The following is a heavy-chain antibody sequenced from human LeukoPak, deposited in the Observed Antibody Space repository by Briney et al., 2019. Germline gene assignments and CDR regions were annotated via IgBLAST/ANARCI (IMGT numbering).Heavy chain of an antibody. CDR3: AKGTDSSGYSSPIWFDP. J-gene: IGHJ5*02. D-gene: IGHD3-22*01. CDR1: GFTFSSYA. CDR2: ISYDGSNK. Sequence: PGGSLRLSCAASGFTFSSYAMHWVRQAPGKGLEWVAVISYDGSNKYYADSVKGRFTISRDNSKNTLYLQMNSLRAEDTALYYCAKGTDSSGYSSPIWFDPWGQGTLVTVSS. V-gene: IGHV3-30-3*01.